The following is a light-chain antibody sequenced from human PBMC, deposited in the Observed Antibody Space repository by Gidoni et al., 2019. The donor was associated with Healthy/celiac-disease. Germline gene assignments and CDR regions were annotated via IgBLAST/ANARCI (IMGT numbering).Light chain of an antibody. J-gene: IGKJ1*01. CDR1: QSISSY. CDR2: AAS. CDR3: QQSYSTPRT. Sequence: DIQMTQSPSSLSASVGDRVTITCRASQSISSYLNWYQQKPGKAPKLLIYAASSLQSGVPSRFSGRVSGTDFTLTISSLPPEDFATYYCQQSYSTPRTFGQGTKVEIK. V-gene: IGKV1-39*01.